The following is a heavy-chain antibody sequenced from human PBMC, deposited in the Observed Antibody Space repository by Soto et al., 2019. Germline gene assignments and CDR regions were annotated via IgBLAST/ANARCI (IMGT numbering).Heavy chain of an antibody. D-gene: IGHD6-19*01. CDR1: GDSITSPDFY. V-gene: IGHV4-39*07. Sequence: SETLSLTCTVSGDSITSPDFYWGWIRRPPGQGLEWIGTISHSGDTFYNPPLKSRVTISVDTSKNQFSLKLSSVTAADTAVYYCATRGGWYQVYYGMDVWGQGTTVTVSS. J-gene: IGHJ6*02. CDR3: ATRGGWYQVYYGMDV. CDR2: ISHSGDT.